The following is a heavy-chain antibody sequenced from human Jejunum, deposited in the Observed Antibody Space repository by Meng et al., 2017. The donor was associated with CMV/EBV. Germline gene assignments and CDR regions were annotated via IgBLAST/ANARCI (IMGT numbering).Heavy chain of an antibody. D-gene: IGHD3-16*01. CDR2: INPKSGDT. J-gene: IGHJ4*02. CDR1: GYTVTGYY. V-gene: IGHV1-2*02. CDR3: ARRSMTSLGG. Sequence: CCKASGYTVTGYYLHWVRQAPGQGLEWMGWINPKSGDTKYPQKFQDRVTMTRDTSIDTAYLEVSSLTSDDTAVYYCARRSMTSLGGWGQGTLVTVSS.